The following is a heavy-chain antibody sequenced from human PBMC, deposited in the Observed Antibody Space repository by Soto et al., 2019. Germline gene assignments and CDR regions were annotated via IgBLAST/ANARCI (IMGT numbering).Heavy chain of an antibody. CDR3: ARDPLYGSGSPNYGMDV. J-gene: IGHJ6*02. CDR2: IYYSGST. V-gene: IGHV4-39*02. Sequence: PSETLSLTCTVSGGSISSSSYYWGWIRQPPGKGLEWIGSIYYSGSTYYNPSLKSRVTISVDTSKNQFSLKLSSVTAADTAVYYCARDPLYGSGSPNYGMDVWGQGTTVTVSS. D-gene: IGHD3-10*01. CDR1: GGSISSSSYY.